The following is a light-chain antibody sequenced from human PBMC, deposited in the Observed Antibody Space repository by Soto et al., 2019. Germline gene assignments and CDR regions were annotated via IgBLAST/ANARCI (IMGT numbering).Light chain of an antibody. Sequence: QSVLTQPRSVSGSPGQSITISCTGTSSDVGGYNYVSWYRQHPGKAPKPMIYDVSKRPSGVPDRFSGSKSGNTASLTISGLQAEDEADYYCCSYAGSYTHYVFGTGTKVTVL. V-gene: IGLV2-11*01. J-gene: IGLJ1*01. CDR2: DVS. CDR3: CSYAGSYTHYV. CDR1: SSDVGGYNY.